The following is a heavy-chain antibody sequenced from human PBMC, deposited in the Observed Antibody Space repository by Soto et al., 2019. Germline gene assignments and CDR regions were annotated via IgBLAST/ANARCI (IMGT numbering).Heavy chain of an antibody. Sequence: SQTLSLTCVISGDSVPSNSAAWSWIRQSPSRGLEWLGRTYYRSKWYYDYALSVKSRITINADTSKNQFSLQLNSVTPEDTAVYYCARGSHNSAWGWGQGTLVTVSS. V-gene: IGHV6-1*01. D-gene: IGHD6-19*01. CDR3: ARGSHNSAWG. J-gene: IGHJ1*01. CDR1: GDSVPSNSAA. CDR2: TYYRSKWYY.